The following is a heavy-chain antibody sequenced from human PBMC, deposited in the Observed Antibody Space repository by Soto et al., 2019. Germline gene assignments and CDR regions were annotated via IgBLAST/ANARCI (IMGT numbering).Heavy chain of an antibody. J-gene: IGHJ4*02. D-gene: IGHD6-19*01. Sequence: QVQLQESGPGLVMPSETLSLTCTVSSYSISSYYWFWIRQSPGKGLDWMGYIDYSGNTKYNPSRKSRATISGDTSKNQFSLRLSSVTAAATAVYYCARAVGDPLYYLDYWGQGTLVTVSS. CDR3: ARAVGDPLYYLDY. CDR2: IDYSGNT. CDR1: SYSISSYY. V-gene: IGHV4-59*08.